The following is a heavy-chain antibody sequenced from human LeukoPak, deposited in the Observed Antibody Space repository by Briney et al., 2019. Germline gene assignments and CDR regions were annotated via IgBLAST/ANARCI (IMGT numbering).Heavy chain of an antibody. D-gene: IGHD3-3*01. J-gene: IGHJ4*02. CDR2: MYTSGST. V-gene: IGHV4-61*02. CDR3: ARTALLTIFGVVTTYYFDY. CDR1: AGSISSGSYD. Sequence: PSETLSLTCTVAAGSISSGSYDWSWIRQPAWRGLEWFGRMYTSGSTHYNPSLKIRVTISVDTSKNQFSLKLSSVTAADTAVYYCARTALLTIFGVVTTYYFDYWGQGTLVTVSS.